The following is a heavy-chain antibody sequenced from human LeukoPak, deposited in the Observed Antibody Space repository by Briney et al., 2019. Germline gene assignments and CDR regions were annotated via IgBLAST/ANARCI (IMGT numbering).Heavy chain of an antibody. Sequence: PSETLSLTCTVSGFSISSGYYWGWIRQPPGKGLEWIGSIYHSGSTYYNPSLKSRVTMSVDTSKNQSSLKLSSVTAADTAVYYCARAVGGGSYSASRTDYWGQGTLVTVSS. J-gene: IGHJ4*02. CDR3: ARAVGGGSYSASRTDY. V-gene: IGHV4-38-2*02. CDR1: GFSISSGYY. CDR2: IYHSGST. D-gene: IGHD1-26*01.